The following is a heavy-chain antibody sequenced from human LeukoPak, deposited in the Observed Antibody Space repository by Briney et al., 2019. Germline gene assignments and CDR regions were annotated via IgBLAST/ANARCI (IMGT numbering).Heavy chain of an antibody. V-gene: IGHV3-7*04. J-gene: IGHJ6*02. CDR1: GFTFSTYW. Sequence: GGSLRLSCAPSGFTFSTYWMSWVRQAPGKGLEWVANIKQDGSEKYYVDSVKGRFTISRDNAKNSLYLQMNSLRAEDTAVYYCARLRRYVLRPRDYYYGMDVWRQGTTVTVSS. CDR3: ARLRRYVLRPRDYYYGMDV. D-gene: IGHD6-6*01. CDR2: IKQDGSEK.